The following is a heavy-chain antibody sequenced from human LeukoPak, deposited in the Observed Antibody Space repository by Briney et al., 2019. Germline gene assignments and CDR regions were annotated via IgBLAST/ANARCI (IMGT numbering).Heavy chain of an antibody. V-gene: IGHV1-2*02. D-gene: IGHD6-19*01. CDR1: GYTFTGYY. CDR3: GRDQQQWLPTIADY. Sequence: ASVKVSCKASGYTFTGYYMHWVRQAPGQGLEWMGWINPNSGGTNYAQKLQGRVTMTTDTSTSTAYMELRSLRSEDTAVYYCGRDQQQWLPTIADYWGQGTLVSVSS. CDR2: INPNSGGT. J-gene: IGHJ4*02.